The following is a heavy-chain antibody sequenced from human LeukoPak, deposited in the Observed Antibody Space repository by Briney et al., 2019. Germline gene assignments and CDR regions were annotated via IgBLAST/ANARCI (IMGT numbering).Heavy chain of an antibody. J-gene: IGHJ6*02. CDR3: ARAAVAGTDYYYGMDV. CDR2: IYYSGST. D-gene: IGHD6-19*01. V-gene: IGHV4-61*08. CDR1: GGSISSGGYY. Sequence: PSETLSLTCTVSGGSISSGGYYWSWIRQHPGKGLEWIGYIYYSGSTNYNPSLKSRVTISVDTSKNQFSLKLSSVTAADTAVYYCARAAVAGTDYYYGMDVWGQGTTVTVSS.